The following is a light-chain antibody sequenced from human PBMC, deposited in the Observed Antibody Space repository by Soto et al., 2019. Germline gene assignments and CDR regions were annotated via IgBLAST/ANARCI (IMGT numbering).Light chain of an antibody. J-gene: IGKJ1*01. Sequence: EMVMTQSPATVSVSPGGRATLACRASQTVSGNLAWYQQKPGQAPRLLIFGASTRATVIPARFSGSGSGTDFSLSISSLQSEDCAVYYCQQYITWPRTFGQGTKVEI. CDR3: QQYITWPRT. CDR1: QTVSGN. CDR2: GAS. V-gene: IGKV3-15*01.